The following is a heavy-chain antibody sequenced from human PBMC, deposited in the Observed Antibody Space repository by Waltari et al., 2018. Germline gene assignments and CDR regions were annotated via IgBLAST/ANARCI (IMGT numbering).Heavy chain of an antibody. V-gene: IGHV4-39*07. D-gene: IGHD6-19*01. CDR3: ARERFSNDWYVALDGFDI. CDR2: IFYNGRT. J-gene: IGHJ3*02. CDR1: GDSISSSNYY. Sequence: QLQLQESGPGLVKPSETLSLTCSVSGDSISSSNYYWGWIRQPPGKGLEWIGSIFYNGRTFYNPSLKSPLTISVDTSKNQFSLHLNSVTAADTAVYFCARERFSNDWYVALDGFDIWGQGTKVAVSS.